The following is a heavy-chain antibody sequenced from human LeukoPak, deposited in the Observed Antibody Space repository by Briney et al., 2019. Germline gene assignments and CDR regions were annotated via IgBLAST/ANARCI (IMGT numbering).Heavy chain of an antibody. CDR2: ISGDGGRT. Sequence: TGGSLRLSCAASGFIFDDYAMHWVRQAPAKGLEWVSLISGDGGRTYYADSVKGRFTISRDNSKNSLYLQMNGLRTEDTALYYCTKDIGERGYSVHWGQGTLVTVSS. D-gene: IGHD5/OR15-5a*01. CDR3: TKDIGERGYSVH. CDR1: GFIFDDYA. J-gene: IGHJ4*02. V-gene: IGHV3-43*02.